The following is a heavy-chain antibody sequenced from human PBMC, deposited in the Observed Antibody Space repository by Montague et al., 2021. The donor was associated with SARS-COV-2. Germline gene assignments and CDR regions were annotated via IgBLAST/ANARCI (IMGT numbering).Heavy chain of an antibody. D-gene: IGHD1-26*01. Sequence: CAISGDSVSSNSGFWNWIRQSPSRGLEWLGRTYYRSKWYNDYSVSVKSRITINPDTSKNQFSLQLNSVTPEDTAMYYCTYHSGSYVWFDPWGQGILVIVSS. CDR3: TYHSGSYVWFDP. V-gene: IGHV6-1*01. CDR1: GDSVSSNSGF. CDR2: TYYRSKWYN. J-gene: IGHJ5*02.